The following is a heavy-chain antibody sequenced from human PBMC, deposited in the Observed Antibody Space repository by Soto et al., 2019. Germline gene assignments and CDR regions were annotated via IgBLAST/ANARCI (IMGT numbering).Heavy chain of an antibody. Sequence: QVQLVQSGAEVKKPGASVKVSCKASGYTFTSYDINWVRQATGQGLEWMGWMNPNSGNTGYAQKFQGRVTMTRNTSISTAYMELSSLRSEDTAVYYCAIKARLLYFDAFDMWGEGTMVTVSS. CDR3: AIKARLLYFDAFDM. CDR2: MNPNSGNT. V-gene: IGHV1-8*01. J-gene: IGHJ3*02. D-gene: IGHD2-15*01. CDR1: GYTFTSYD.